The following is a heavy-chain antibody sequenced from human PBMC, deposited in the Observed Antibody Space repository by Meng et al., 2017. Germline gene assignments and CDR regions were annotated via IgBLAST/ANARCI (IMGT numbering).Heavy chain of an antibody. J-gene: IGHJ4*02. CDR2: ISYDGSNK. V-gene: IGHV3-30*03. D-gene: IGHD6-19*01. Sequence: GESLKISCAASGFTFSSYGMHWVRQAPGKGMEWVAVISYDGSNKYYAESVKGRFTISRDNSKNTLYLQMNSLRAEDTAVYYCARDAVGTEGYFDYWGQGTLVTVSS. CDR3: ARDAVGTEGYFDY. CDR1: GFTFSSYG.